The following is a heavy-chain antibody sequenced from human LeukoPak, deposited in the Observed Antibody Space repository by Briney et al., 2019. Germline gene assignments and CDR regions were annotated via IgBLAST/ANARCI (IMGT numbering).Heavy chain of an antibody. D-gene: IGHD3-9*01. CDR1: GYTFTSYG. J-gene: IGHJ5*02. Sequence: GASVKVSCKASGYTFTSYGISWVRQAPGQGLEWMGWISAYNGNTNHAQKLQGRVTMTTDTSTSTAYMELRSLRSDDTAVYYCARSSWGLVNLRMFDPWGQGTLVTVSS. CDR3: ARSSWGLVNLRMFDP. V-gene: IGHV1-18*01. CDR2: ISAYNGNT.